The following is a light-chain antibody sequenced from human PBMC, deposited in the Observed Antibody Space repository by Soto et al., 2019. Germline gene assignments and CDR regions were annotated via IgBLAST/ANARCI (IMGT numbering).Light chain of an antibody. Sequence: DVVMTQSPLSLPVTLGQPASISCRSSQSLVSSDGNTFLNWFHQRPGQTPRRLIYKVSNRDSEVPDRFSGSGSGTDFTLKISRVEAEDVGVYYCMQGTHWPRTFGQGTKGDIK. CDR3: MQGTHWPRT. J-gene: IGKJ1*01. V-gene: IGKV2-30*01. CDR2: KVS. CDR1: QSLVSSDGNTF.